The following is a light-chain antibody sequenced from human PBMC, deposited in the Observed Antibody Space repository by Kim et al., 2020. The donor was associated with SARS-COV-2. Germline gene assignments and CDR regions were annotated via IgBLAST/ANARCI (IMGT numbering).Light chain of an antibody. CDR1: SSDVGGYKY. CDR3: CSYAGSSNWL. CDR2: EVS. V-gene: IGLV2-8*01. J-gene: IGLJ3*02. Sequence: QSALTQPPSASGSPGQSVTISCSGTSSDVGGYKYVSWYQQHPGKAPKLIIYEVSGRPSGVPDRFSGSKSGNTASLIVSGLQAEDEADYYCCSYAGSSNWLFGGGTQLTVL.